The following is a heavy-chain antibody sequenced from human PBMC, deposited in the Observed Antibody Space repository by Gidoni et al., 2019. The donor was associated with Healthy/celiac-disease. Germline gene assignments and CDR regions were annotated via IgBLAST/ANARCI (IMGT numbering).Heavy chain of an antibody. J-gene: IGHJ4*02. V-gene: IGHV3-9*01. Sequence: EVQLVESGGGLVQPGRSLRLSCAASGFTFDDYAMHWVRQAPGKGLEWVSGISWNSGSIGYADSVKGRFTISRDNAKDSLYLQMNSLRAEDTALYYCAKAPYGSGSYYNADFDYWGQGTLVTVSS. D-gene: IGHD3-10*01. CDR2: ISWNSGSI. CDR3: AKAPYGSGSYYNADFDY. CDR1: GFTFDDYA.